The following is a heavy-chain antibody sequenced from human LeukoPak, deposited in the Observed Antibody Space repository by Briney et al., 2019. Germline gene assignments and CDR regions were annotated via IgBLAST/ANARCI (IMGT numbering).Heavy chain of an antibody. CDR3: ARADPAWEYYFDY. D-gene: IGHD1-26*01. CDR1: GFSVSNNY. Sequence: GGSLRLSCAASGFSVSNNYMSWVRQAPGKGLEWVSVIYSGGSTYYADSVKGRFTISRDNSKNALYLQMNDLRAEDTAVYYCARADPAWEYYFDYWGQGTLVTVSS. J-gene: IGHJ4*02. CDR2: IYSGGST. V-gene: IGHV3-53*01.